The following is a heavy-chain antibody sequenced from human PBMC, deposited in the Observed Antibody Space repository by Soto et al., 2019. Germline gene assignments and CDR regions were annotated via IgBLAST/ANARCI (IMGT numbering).Heavy chain of an antibody. CDR1: GFTFSSYA. Sequence: GGSLRLSCAASGFTFSSYAMHWVRQAPGKGLEWVAVISYDGSNKYYADSVKGRFTISRDNSKNTLYLQMNILRAEDTAVYYCARGGGWYEDGDYFDYWGQGTLVTVSS. V-gene: IGHV3-30-3*01. CDR2: ISYDGSNK. CDR3: ARGGGWYEDGDYFDY. D-gene: IGHD6-19*01. J-gene: IGHJ4*02.